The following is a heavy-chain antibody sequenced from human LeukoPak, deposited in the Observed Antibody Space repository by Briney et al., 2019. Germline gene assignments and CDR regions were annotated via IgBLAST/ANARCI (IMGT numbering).Heavy chain of an antibody. V-gene: IGHV3-53*01. CDR1: GFTVSSNY. CDR2: IYSGGST. CDR3: ARDLVDTAMDFDY. J-gene: IGHJ4*02. Sequence: PGGSLRLSCAASGFTVSSNYMSWVRQAPGKGLEWVSVIYSGGSTYYADSVKGRFTISRDNSKNTLYLQMNSLRAEDTAVYYCARDLVDTAMDFDYWGQGTLVTVSS. D-gene: IGHD5-18*01.